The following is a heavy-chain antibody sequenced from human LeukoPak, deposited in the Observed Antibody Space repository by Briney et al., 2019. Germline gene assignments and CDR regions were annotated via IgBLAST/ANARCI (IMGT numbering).Heavy chain of an antibody. D-gene: IGHD6-19*01. CDR3: AKDNPSGWLYYFDY. J-gene: IGHJ4*02. CDR1: GFTFSSYG. Sequence: GRSLRLSCAASGFTFSSYGIHWVRQAPGKGLEWVAVISYDGSNKYYADSVKGRFTISRDNSKNTLYLQMNSLRAEDTAVYYCAKDNPSGWLYYFDYWGQGTLVTVSS. CDR2: ISYDGSNK. V-gene: IGHV3-30*18.